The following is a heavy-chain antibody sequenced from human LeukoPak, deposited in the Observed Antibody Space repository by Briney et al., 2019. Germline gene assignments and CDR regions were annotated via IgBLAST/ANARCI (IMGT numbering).Heavy chain of an antibody. Sequence: VASVKVSCKASGGTFSSYAISWVRQAPGQGLEWMGGIISIFGTANYAQKFQGRVTITTDESTSTAYMELSSLRSEDTAVYYCARVRPLVQMTTVTLDDAFDIWGQGTMVTVSS. J-gene: IGHJ3*02. CDR3: ARVRPLVQMTTVTLDDAFDI. CDR2: IISIFGTA. D-gene: IGHD4-17*01. V-gene: IGHV1-69*05. CDR1: GGTFSSYA.